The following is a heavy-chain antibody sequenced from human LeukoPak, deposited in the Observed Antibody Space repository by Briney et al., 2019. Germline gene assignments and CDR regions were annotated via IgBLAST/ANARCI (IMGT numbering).Heavy chain of an antibody. J-gene: IGHJ3*02. V-gene: IGHV4-39*07. CDR1: SGSISDNNYF. D-gene: IGHD3-10*01. CDR2: IYYSGST. Sequence: SETLSLTCTVSSGSISDNNYFWGWIRQPPGKGLEWIGSIYYSGSTYYNPSLKSRVTISLDTSKNQFSLKLSSVTAADTAVYYCARDWVRGVIKAAAFDIWGQGTMVTVSS. CDR3: ARDWVRGVIKAAAFDI.